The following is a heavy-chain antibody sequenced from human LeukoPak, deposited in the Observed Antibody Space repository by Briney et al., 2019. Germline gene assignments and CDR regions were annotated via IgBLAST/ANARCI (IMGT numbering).Heavy chain of an antibody. Sequence: GGSLRLSCAASGFTFSSYAMHWVRQAPGKGLEWVAVISYDGSNKYYADSVKGRFTISRDNSKNTLYLQMNSLRAEDTAVYYCARDGYYYDSSGYSLLDAFDIRGQGTMVTVSS. V-gene: IGHV3-30-3*01. CDR3: ARDGYYYDSSGYSLLDAFDI. J-gene: IGHJ3*02. D-gene: IGHD3-22*01. CDR2: ISYDGSNK. CDR1: GFTFSSYA.